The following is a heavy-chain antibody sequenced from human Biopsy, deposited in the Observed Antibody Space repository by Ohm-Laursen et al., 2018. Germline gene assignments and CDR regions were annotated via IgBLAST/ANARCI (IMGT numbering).Heavy chain of an antibody. J-gene: IGHJ4*02. Sequence: SETLSLTCTVSGGSFTGHYWSWIRQPPGKGLEWIGHIYYTGYTSYNASLKSRVTISVDTSTNHFSLRLSSLTAADTAVYYCARGSNDFGGLYFPRWGQGTLLTVSS. CDR2: IYYTGYT. CDR1: GGSFTGHY. V-gene: IGHV4-59*11. CDR3: ARGSNDFGGLYFPR. D-gene: IGHD4-23*01.